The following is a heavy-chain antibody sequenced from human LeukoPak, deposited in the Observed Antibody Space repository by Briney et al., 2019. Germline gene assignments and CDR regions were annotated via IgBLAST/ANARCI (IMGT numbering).Heavy chain of an antibody. Sequence: PSETLSLNCTGSGGCISSYYWSWIRQSPGKGLDWIGNIYYSGSTHYNPSLSSRVIISVDTAKNQFSLELSSVTAADTAVYHCARRDDSSGYWFFDFWGRGTLVTVSS. J-gene: IGHJ2*01. CDR1: GGCISSYY. D-gene: IGHD3-22*01. CDR2: IYYSGST. V-gene: IGHV4-59*08. CDR3: ARRDDSSGYWFFDF.